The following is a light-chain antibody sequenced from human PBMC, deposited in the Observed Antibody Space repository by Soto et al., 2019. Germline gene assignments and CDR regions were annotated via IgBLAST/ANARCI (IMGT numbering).Light chain of an antibody. CDR3: QQYNNWPLT. J-gene: IGKJ4*01. CDR1: KSIRST. V-gene: IGKV3-15*01. CDR2: GAS. Sequence: DIVMTQSPATLSLSPGERATLSCRASKSIRSTLAWYQQKPGQAPRLLIYGASTRATGIPVRFSGSGSGTEFTLTISSLQSEDFALYYCQQYNNWPLTFGGGTKVEIE.